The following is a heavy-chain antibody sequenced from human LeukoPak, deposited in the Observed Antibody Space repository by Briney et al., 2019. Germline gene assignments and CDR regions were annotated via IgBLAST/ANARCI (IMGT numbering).Heavy chain of an antibody. CDR2: IYHSGST. Sequence: SSGTLSLTCAVSGGSISSSNWWSWVRQTPGKGLEWIGDIYHSGSTIYNPSLKSRVTISVDKSKNQFSLKLTSVTAADTAVYYCVRVYTARTSFDYWGQGTLVTVSS. CDR3: VRVYTARTSFDY. D-gene: IGHD2-2*02. CDR1: GGSISSSNW. V-gene: IGHV4-4*02. J-gene: IGHJ4*02.